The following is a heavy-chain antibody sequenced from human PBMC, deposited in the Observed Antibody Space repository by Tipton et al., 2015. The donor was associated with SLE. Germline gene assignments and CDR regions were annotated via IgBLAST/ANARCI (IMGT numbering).Heavy chain of an antibody. CDR2: INHSGST. CDR3: ARHRGDGWFDP. D-gene: IGHD5-24*01. V-gene: IGHV4-34*01. CDR1: GGSFSGYY. J-gene: IGHJ5*02. Sequence: TLSLTCAVYGGSFSGYYWSWIRQPPGKGLEWIGKINHSGSTNYNPSLKSRLTISVDRSKNQFSLELTSVTAADTAMYYCARHRGDGWFDPWGQGTLVTVSS.